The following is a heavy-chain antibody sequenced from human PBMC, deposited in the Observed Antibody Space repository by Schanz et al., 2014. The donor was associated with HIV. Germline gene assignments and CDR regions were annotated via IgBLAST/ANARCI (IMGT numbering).Heavy chain of an antibody. CDR2: ISGSGGRT. V-gene: IGHV3-23*01. Sequence: EVQLLESGGGLVQPGGSLRLSCAVSGFTFDDYAMHWVRQAPGKGLEWVSSISGSGGRTYHADSVKGRFTISRDNSKNTVYLQMNSLRAEDTAVYYCAREITIFGVARYGMDVWGQGTTVTVS. CDR1: GFTFDDYA. J-gene: IGHJ6*02. CDR3: AREITIFGVARYGMDV. D-gene: IGHD3-3*01.